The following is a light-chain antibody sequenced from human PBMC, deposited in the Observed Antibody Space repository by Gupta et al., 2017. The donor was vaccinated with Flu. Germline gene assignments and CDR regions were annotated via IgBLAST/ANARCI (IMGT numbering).Light chain of an antibody. Sequence: EMQLTQSPSTRSQFVGARVTITCRASQSISSWLAWYQQKPGKAPKLLIYKASSLESGVPSRFSGSGSGTEFTLTISSLQPDDFATYYCQQYNSYPYTFGQGTKLEIK. CDR3: QQYNSYPYT. CDR2: KAS. CDR1: QSISSW. J-gene: IGKJ2*01. V-gene: IGKV1-5*03.